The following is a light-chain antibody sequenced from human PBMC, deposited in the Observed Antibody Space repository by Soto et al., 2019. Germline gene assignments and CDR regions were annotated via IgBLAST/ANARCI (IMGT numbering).Light chain of an antibody. V-gene: IGKV1-5*03. CDR1: QDISNY. J-gene: IGKJ1*01. CDR3: QQYNSYSWT. Sequence: DIQMTQSPSSLSASVGDRVTITCQASQDISNYLNWYQQKTGKAPKLLIYKASSLESGVPSRFSGSGSGTEFTLTISRLQPDDFSTYYCQQYNSYSWTFGQGTKVDIK. CDR2: KAS.